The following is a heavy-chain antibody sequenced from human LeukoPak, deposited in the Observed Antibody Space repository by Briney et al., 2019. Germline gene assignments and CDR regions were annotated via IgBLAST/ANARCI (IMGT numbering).Heavy chain of an antibody. J-gene: IGHJ6*02. CDR2: INHRGST. Sequence: PSETLSLTCAVYGGSFSGYYWSWIRQPPGKGREWIGEINHRGSTNYNPSLKTQVTISVDTSKNQFSLKLSSVTAADTAVYYCARIPYSGYDIEDYYYYYGMDVWGQGTTVTVSS. CDR3: ARIPYSGYDIEDYYYYYGMDV. CDR1: GGSFSGYY. D-gene: IGHD5-12*01. V-gene: IGHV4-34*01.